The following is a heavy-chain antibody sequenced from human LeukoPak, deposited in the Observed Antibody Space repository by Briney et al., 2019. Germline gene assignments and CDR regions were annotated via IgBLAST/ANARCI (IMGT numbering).Heavy chain of an antibody. D-gene: IGHD3-3*01. CDR1: GFTFSSYW. V-gene: IGHV3-74*01. CDR3: VRNLDFWGDSEDY. CDR2: INSDGSTT. J-gene: IGHJ4*02. Sequence: GGSLRLSCAASGFTFSSYWMHWVRHAPGKGLVWVSRINSDGSTTTYADSVKGRFTIARDNAKTTLYLQMNSLRAEDTAVYYCVRNLDFWGDSEDYWGQGTLVTVSS.